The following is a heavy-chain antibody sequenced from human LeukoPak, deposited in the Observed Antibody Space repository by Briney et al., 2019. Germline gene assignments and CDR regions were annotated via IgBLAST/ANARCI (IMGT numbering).Heavy chain of an antibody. Sequence: GGSLRLSCAASGFTFSDYYMSWIRQAPGKGLEWVSAISGSGGSTYYADSVKGRFTISRDNSKNTLYLQMNSLRAEDTAVYYCAKSGIAAAGTFDYWGQGTLVTVSS. CDR3: AKSGIAAAGTFDY. CDR1: GFTFSDYY. V-gene: IGHV3-23*01. D-gene: IGHD6-13*01. J-gene: IGHJ4*02. CDR2: ISGSGGST.